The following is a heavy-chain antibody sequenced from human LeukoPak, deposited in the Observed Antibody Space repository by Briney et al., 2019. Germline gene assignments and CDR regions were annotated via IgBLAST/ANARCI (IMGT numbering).Heavy chain of an antibody. CDR1: GGSISSGGYY. Sequence: SETLSLTCTVSGGSISSGGYYWSWIRQHPGKGLEWIGYIYYSGSTYNNPSLKSRVTISVDTSKNQFSLKLSSVTAADTAVYYCARGPNDYSNYYYYYGMDVWGQGTTVTVSS. V-gene: IGHV4-31*03. J-gene: IGHJ6*02. CDR2: IYYSGST. CDR3: ARGPNDYSNYYYYYGMDV. D-gene: IGHD4-11*01.